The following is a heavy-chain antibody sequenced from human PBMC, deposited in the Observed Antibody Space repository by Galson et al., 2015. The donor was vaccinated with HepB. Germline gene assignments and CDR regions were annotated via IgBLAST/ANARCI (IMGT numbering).Heavy chain of an antibody. V-gene: IGHV7-4-1*02. CDR2: INTNTGTP. Sequence: SCKASGYTFTNYVMNWVRQAPGQGLEWMGGINTNTGTPTYAQGFTGRFVFSLDTSVRTAYLQISSLKTEDTAVYYCARVTSIYDFSSSAYSYYYYGMDVWGQGTTVTVSS. J-gene: IGHJ6*02. CDR1: GYTFTNYV. CDR3: ARVTSIYDFSSSAYSYYYYGMDV. D-gene: IGHD2-2*01.